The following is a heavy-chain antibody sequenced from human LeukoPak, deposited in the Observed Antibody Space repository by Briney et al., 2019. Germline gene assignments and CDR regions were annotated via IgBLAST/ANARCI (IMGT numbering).Heavy chain of an antibody. J-gene: IGHJ4*02. CDR3: ARGSWSAAGTSIDY. D-gene: IGHD6-13*01. Sequence: SQTLSLTCAISADSVSSNSAAWNWIRQSPSRGLEWLGRTYYRSKWYNDYAVSVKSRITINPDTSKSQFSLQLNSVTPEDTAVYYCARGSWSAAGTSIDYWGQGTLVTVSS. CDR2: TYYRSKWYN. V-gene: IGHV6-1*01. CDR1: ADSVSSNSAA.